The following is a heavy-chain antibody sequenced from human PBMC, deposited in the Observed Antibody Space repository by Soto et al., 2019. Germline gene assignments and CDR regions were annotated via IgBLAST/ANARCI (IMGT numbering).Heavy chain of an antibody. CDR3: ARGGYYDILTGSPPPFDY. CDR1: GGTFSSYA. J-gene: IGHJ4*02. Sequence: QVQLVQSGAEVKKPGSSVKVSCKASGGTFSSYAISWVRQAPGQGLEWMGGIIPIFSTAKYAQKFQGRVTITADESTSTAYMELSSLRSDDTAVYYCARGGYYDILTGSPPPFDYWGPGTLVTVSS. D-gene: IGHD3-9*01. V-gene: IGHV1-69*12. CDR2: IIPIFSTA.